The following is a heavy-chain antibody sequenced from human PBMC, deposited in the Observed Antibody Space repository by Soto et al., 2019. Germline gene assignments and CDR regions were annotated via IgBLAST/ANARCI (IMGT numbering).Heavy chain of an antibody. V-gene: IGHV3-30*03. CDR3: ARWVGGSMYDNSGKYDS. CDR2: VSNDGIRK. CDR1: GFIFSGSG. D-gene: IGHD3-22*01. Sequence: QVQLVESGGGVVQPGRSLRLTCAASGFIFSGSGMHWVRQAPGKGLDWVALVSNDGIRKYYGDSVKGRFTISRDKAENTLYLQMNSLRAEDTAVYYCARWVGGSMYDNSGKYDSWGQGTLVTVSS. J-gene: IGHJ5*01.